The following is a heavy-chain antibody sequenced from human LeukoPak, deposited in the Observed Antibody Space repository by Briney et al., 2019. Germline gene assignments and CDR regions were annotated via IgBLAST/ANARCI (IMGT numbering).Heavy chain of an antibody. Sequence: GGSLRLSCAASGFTFYDYAMHWVRQAPGKGLEWVSLISWDGGSTHYADSVKGGFTISRDNSKNSLYLQMNSLRAEDTALYYCAKDVRGSTSWYGLDYWGQGTLVTVSS. J-gene: IGHJ4*02. D-gene: IGHD6-13*01. CDR2: ISWDGGST. CDR3: AKDVRGSTSWYGLDY. CDR1: GFTFYDYA. V-gene: IGHV3-43D*03.